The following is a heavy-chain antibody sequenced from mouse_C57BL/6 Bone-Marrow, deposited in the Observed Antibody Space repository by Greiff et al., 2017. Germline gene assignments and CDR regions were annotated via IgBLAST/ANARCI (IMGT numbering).Heavy chain of an antibody. V-gene: IGHV1-85*01. Sequence: VQGVESGPELVKPGASVKLSCKASGYTFTSYDINWVKQRPGQGLEWIGWIYPRDGSTKYNEKFKGKATLTVDTSSSTAYMELHSLTSEDSAVXFGPCTTVVADWYFEVWGTGTTVTVSS. CDR3: PCTTVVADWYFEV. D-gene: IGHD1-1*01. J-gene: IGHJ1*03. CDR2: IYPRDGST. CDR1: GYTFTSYD.